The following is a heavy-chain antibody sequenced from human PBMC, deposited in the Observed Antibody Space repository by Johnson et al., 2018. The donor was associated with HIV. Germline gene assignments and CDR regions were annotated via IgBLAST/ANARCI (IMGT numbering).Heavy chain of an antibody. V-gene: IGHV3-33*01. CDR3: VRGAYCRGGFCPDAFDI. CDR1: GFTFSSYG. CDR2: IWYDGSNK. Sequence: QVQLVESGGGVVQPGRSLRLSCAASGFTFSSYGMHWVRQAPGKGLEWVAVIWYDGSNKYYADSVKGRFTISRDNSKNTLYLQMNTLETGDTALYYCVRGAYCRGGFCPDAFDIWGQGTSVIVSS. J-gene: IGHJ3*02. D-gene: IGHD2-15*01.